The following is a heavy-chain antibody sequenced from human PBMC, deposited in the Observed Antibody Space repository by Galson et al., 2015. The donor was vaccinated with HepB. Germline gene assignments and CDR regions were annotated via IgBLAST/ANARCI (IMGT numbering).Heavy chain of an antibody. CDR2: ISSSSSYI. J-gene: IGHJ6*02. Sequence: SLRLSCAASGFTFSSYSMNWVRQAPGKGLEWVSSISSSSSYIYYADSVKGRFTISRDNAKNSLYLQMNSLRAEDTAVYYCARAGASNYSYYGMDVWGQGTPVTVSS. CDR1: GFTFSSYS. D-gene: IGHD7-27*01. CDR3: ARAGASNYSYYGMDV. V-gene: IGHV3-21*01.